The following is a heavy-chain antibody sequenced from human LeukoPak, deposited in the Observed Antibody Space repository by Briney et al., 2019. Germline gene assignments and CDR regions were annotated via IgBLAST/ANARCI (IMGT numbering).Heavy chain of an antibody. CDR2: IFYSGVT. V-gene: IGHV4-59*02. CDR3: ASSFSGYDPFDS. CDR1: GDSVTRYY. D-gene: IGHD5-12*01. J-gene: IGHJ4*02. Sequence: SETLSLTCPVSGDSVTRYYWSWIRQPPGKGLEWIAFIFYSGVTNYNPSLKSRVAISVDTNKSEFSLKLSSVTAADTALYCCASSFSGYDPFDSWGQGTLVTVSS.